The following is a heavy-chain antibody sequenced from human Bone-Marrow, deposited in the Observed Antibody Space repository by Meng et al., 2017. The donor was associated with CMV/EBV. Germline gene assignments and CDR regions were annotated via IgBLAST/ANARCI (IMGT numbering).Heavy chain of an antibody. Sequence: SVKVSCKASGGTFRTTAISWVRQAPGQGPDWIGGIVPMFGSPKYAQKYQGRVTITADESTRTTYLEVSSLRSEDTAVYYCARAAVVVVGGALGSMDVWGQGTTVTVSS. J-gene: IGHJ6*02. V-gene: IGHV1-69*13. CDR3: ARAAVVVVGGALGSMDV. CDR2: IVPMFGSP. CDR1: GGTFRTTA. D-gene: IGHD2-21*01.